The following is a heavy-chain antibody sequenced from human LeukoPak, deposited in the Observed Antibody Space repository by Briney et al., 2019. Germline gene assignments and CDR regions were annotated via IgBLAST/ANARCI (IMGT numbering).Heavy chain of an antibody. Sequence: PSETLSLTCTVSGGSISSYYWSWIRQPPGKGLEWIGYIHYTGSTNYNPSLKSRVTISVDTSKNQFSLKLSSVTAADTAVYYCARESNSRSYWSFDYWGQGTKVTVSS. V-gene: IGHV4-59*01. J-gene: IGHJ4*02. D-gene: IGHD1-26*01. CDR2: IHYTGST. CDR3: ARESNSRSYWSFDY. CDR1: GGSISSYY.